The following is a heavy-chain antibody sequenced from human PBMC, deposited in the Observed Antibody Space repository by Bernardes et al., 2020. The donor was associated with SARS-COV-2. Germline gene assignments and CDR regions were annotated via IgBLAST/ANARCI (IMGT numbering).Heavy chain of an antibody. CDR3: ARVAFGDEYVYYFDQ. D-gene: IGHD3-16*01. V-gene: IGHV4-39*01. Sequence: SETLSLTCSVSGGSIRSSSYWWGWIRQPPGKGLEWIGSIYYSGSTNYSPSLKSRVTISVDTSESQLSLKLSSVTAADTAVYYCARVAFGDEYVYYFDQWGPGTLVTVSS. CDR1: GGSIRSSSYW. J-gene: IGHJ4*02. CDR2: IYYSGST.